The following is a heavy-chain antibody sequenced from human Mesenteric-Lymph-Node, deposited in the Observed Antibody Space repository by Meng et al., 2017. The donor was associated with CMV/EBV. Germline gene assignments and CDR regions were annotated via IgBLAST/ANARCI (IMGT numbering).Heavy chain of an antibody. J-gene: IGHJ4*02. V-gene: IGHV3-30*03. CDR3: ARMGGGAMVTFDY. CDR2: ISYDGSNK. CDR1: GFTFSSYS. Sequence: GGSLRLSCAASGFTFSSYSMNWVRQAPGKGLEWVAVISYDGSNKYYADSVKGRFTISRDNSKNTLYLQMNSLRAEDTAVYYCARMGGGAMVTFDYWGQGTLVTVSS. D-gene: IGHD5-18*01.